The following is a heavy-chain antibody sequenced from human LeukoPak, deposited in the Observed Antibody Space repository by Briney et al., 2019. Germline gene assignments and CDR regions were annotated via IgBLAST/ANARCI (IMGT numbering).Heavy chain of an antibody. CDR3: AKFSVAVAVTTPFDY. D-gene: IGHD6-19*01. J-gene: IGHJ4*02. V-gene: IGHV3-23*01. CDR1: GFTFSNYA. Sequence: PGGSLRLSCAASGFTFSNYAMSWVRQAPGKGLEWISGISGNGGSTYYADSVKGRFTISRDNSKNTLYMQMNSLRAEDTAVYYCAKFSVAVAVTTPFDYWGQGTLVTVSS. CDR2: ISGNGGST.